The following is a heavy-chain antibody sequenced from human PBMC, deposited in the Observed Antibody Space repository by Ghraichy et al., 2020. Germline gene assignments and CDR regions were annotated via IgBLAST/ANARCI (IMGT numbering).Heavy chain of an antibody. Sequence: ASVKVSCKPSGYSFITYGITWVRQAPGQGLEWMGWITTKSANTQYAQKFQGRVIMTTETSTNTAYMELRSLRFDDTAVYYCARGVNWLDPWGQGTLVTVSS. J-gene: IGHJ5*02. CDR3: ARGVNWLDP. CDR2: ITTKSANT. CDR1: GYSFITYG. V-gene: IGHV1-18*01.